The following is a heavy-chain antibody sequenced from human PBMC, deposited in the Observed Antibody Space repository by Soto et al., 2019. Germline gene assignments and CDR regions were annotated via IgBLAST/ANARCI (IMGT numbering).Heavy chain of an antibody. J-gene: IGHJ3*01. D-gene: IGHD3-22*01. CDR2: ISGSGSTT. V-gene: IGHV3-23*01. Sequence: GSLRLSCAASGFSLNNHAMTWVRQAPGKVLEWVSGISGSGSTTHYADSVKGRFTISRDNSKDTLYLQMNSLRPEDTAVYYCAKDRLMLTMVVVGAFDFWGLGXMVTV. CDR1: GFSLNNHA. CDR3: AKDRLMLTMVVVGAFDF.